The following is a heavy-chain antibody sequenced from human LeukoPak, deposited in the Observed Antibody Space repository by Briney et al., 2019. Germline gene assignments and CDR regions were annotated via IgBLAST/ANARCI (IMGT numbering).Heavy chain of an antibody. CDR3: AKDRGVIFDSYFDY. J-gene: IGHJ4*02. CDR1: GFTFSNYA. V-gene: IGHV3-23*01. D-gene: IGHD3/OR15-3a*01. Sequence: GGSLRLSCVVSGFTFSNYAMSWVRQAPGKGLEWVSAMSGGGGSTNYADSVKGRFTISKDNFKNTLYLQMNSLRAEDTPGYYCAKDRGVIFDSYFDYWGQGTLLTVSS. CDR2: MSGGGGST.